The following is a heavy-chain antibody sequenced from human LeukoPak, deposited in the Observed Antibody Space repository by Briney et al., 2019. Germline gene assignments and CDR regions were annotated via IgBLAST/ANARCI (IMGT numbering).Heavy chain of an antibody. CDR3: ARDGPEGIMVVAPTHYFHY. Sequence: ASVKVSCKASGYTFTSYGISWVRQAPGQGLEWMGWISAYNGNTNYAQKLQGRVTMTTDTSTSTAYMELRSLRSDDTAVYYCARDGPEGIMVVAPTHYFHYWGQGTLVTVSS. J-gene: IGHJ4*02. D-gene: IGHD2-15*01. V-gene: IGHV1-18*01. CDR2: ISAYNGNT. CDR1: GYTFTSYG.